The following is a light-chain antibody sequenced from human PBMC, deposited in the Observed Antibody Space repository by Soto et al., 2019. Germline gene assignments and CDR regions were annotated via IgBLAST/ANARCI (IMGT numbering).Light chain of an antibody. CDR2: EDT. CDR3: CSYAGSGTLV. V-gene: IGLV2-23*01. J-gene: IGLJ1*01. CDR1: SSDVGSYDL. Sequence: QSVLTQPASVSGSPGQSITISCTGTSSDVGSYDLVSWYQQPPGKAPKLMIYEDTKRPSGISTRFSGSKSGNAASLTISGLQVEDEADYYCCSYAGSGTLVFGTGTKLTVL.